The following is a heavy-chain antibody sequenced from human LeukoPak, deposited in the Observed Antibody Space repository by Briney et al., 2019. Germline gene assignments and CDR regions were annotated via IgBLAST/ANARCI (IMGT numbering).Heavy chain of an antibody. CDR2: ISYDGSNK. Sequence: GGSLRLSCAASGFTVSSNYMSWVRQAPGKGLEWVAVISYDGSNKYYADSVKGRFTISRDNSKNTLYLQMNSLRAEDTAVYYCAKIRSSAYWGQGTLVTVSS. J-gene: IGHJ4*02. CDR3: AKIRSSAY. CDR1: GFTVSSNY. D-gene: IGHD6-19*01. V-gene: IGHV3-30*18.